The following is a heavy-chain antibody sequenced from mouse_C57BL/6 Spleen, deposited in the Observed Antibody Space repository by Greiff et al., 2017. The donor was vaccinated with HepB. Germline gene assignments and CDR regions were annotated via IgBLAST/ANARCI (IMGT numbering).Heavy chain of an antibody. Sequence: EVQLQQSGPELVKPGASVKISCKASGYTFTDYYINWVKQSHGKSLEWIGDINPNNGGTSYNQKFKGKATLTVDKSSSTAYMELRSLTSEDSAVYYCARWAPHFSWFAYWGQGTLVTVSA. V-gene: IGHV1-26*01. CDR2: INPNNGGT. CDR1: GYTFTDYY. J-gene: IGHJ3*01. CDR3: ARWAPHFSWFAY.